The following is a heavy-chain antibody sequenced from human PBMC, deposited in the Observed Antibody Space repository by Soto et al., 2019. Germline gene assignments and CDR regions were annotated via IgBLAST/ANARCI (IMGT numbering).Heavy chain of an antibody. V-gene: IGHV3-23*01. Sequence: GVSLRLSCTASGFTFSSHAMTWVRQAPGKGLEWVSGLSDSGGSIYYADSVKGRFTIFRDNSMNTLYLQMNTLRAEDTAVYYCAKVSSSWYAGFFDLWGQGTLVTVS. CDR2: LSDSGGSI. J-gene: IGHJ4*02. CDR1: GFTFSSHA. CDR3: AKVSSSWYAGFFDL. D-gene: IGHD6-13*01.